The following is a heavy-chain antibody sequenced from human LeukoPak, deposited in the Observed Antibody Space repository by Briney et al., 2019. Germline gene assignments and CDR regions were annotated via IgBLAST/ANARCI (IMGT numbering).Heavy chain of an antibody. Sequence: SETLSLTCAVSGVSFNDYYWSWVRQTPGKGLEWIGEINHSGYTNDSPSLKSRVTLSIDTSRNQFSLNLRSVTVADAGIYFCTKMTSGHDYWGQGTLVTVSS. CDR2: INHSGYT. CDR3: TKMTSGHDY. D-gene: IGHD3-10*01. V-gene: IGHV4-34*01. CDR1: GVSFNDYY. J-gene: IGHJ4*02.